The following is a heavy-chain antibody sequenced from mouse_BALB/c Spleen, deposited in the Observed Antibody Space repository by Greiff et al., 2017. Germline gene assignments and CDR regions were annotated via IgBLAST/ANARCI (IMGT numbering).Heavy chain of an antibody. J-gene: IGHJ3*01. CDR3: TATGTPFAY. CDR2: ISSGGGST. V-gene: IGHV5-12-1*01. Sequence: DVQLVESGGGLVKPGGSLKLSCAASGFAFSSYDMSWVRQTPEKRLEWVAYISSGGGSTYYPDTVKGRFTISRDNAKNTLYLQMSSLKSEDTAMYYCTATGTPFAYWGQGTLVTVSA. D-gene: IGHD4-1*02. CDR1: GFAFSSYD.